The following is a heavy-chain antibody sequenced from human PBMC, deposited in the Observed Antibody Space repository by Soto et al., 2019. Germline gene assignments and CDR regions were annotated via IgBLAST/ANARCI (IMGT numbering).Heavy chain of an antibody. J-gene: IGHJ6*02. CDR2: ISSSSSTI. CDR3: ARDLYYYGSGSYYFYYYYGMDV. D-gene: IGHD3-10*01. CDR1: GFTFSDYY. Sequence: GGSLRLSCAASGFTFSDYYMSWIRQAPGKGLEWVSYISSSSSTIYYADSVKGRFTISRDNAKNSLYLQMNSLRAEDTAVYYCARDLYYYGSGSYYFYYYYGMDVWGQGTTVTVSS. V-gene: IGHV3-11*04.